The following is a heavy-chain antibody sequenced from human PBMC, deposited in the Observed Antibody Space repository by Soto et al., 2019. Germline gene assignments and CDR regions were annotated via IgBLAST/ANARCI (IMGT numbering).Heavy chain of an antibody. CDR1: GGTFSSYA. CDR3: ASAPAPEEGDYYGMDV. J-gene: IGHJ6*02. D-gene: IGHD6-25*01. Sequence: QVQLVQSGAEVKKPGSSVKVSCKASGGTFSSYAISWVRQAPGQGLEWMGGIIPIFGTANYAQKFQGRVTITADETTSTAYMELSSLRSEDTAVYYCASAPAPEEGDYYGMDVWGQGTTVTVSS. CDR2: IIPIFGTA. V-gene: IGHV1-69*01.